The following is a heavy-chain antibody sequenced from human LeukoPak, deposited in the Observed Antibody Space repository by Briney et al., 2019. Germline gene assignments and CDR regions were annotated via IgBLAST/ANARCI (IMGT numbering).Heavy chain of an antibody. Sequence: SETLSLTCTVSGGSISSSNYYWSWIRQPPGKGLEWIGYIYYSGSTNYNPSLKSRVTISVDTSKNQFSLKLSSVTAADTAVYYCAGVSVSDAFDIWGQGTMVTVSS. CDR3: AGVSVSDAFDI. CDR1: GGSISSSNYY. J-gene: IGHJ3*02. D-gene: IGHD5/OR15-5a*01. CDR2: IYYSGST. V-gene: IGHV4-61*01.